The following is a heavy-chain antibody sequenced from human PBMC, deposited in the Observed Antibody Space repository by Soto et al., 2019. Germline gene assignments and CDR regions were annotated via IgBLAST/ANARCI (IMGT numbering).Heavy chain of an antibody. CDR1: GFTFSSYG. D-gene: IGHD2-15*01. CDR3: AKEPFGDIVVVVAATLGYFDY. Sequence: GGSLRLSCAASGFTFSSYGMHWVRQAPGKGLEWVAVISYDGSNKYYADSVKGRFTISRDNSKNTLYLQMNSLRAEDTAVYYCAKEPFGDIVVVVAATLGYFDYWGQGTLVTVSS. J-gene: IGHJ4*02. CDR2: ISYDGSNK. V-gene: IGHV3-30*18.